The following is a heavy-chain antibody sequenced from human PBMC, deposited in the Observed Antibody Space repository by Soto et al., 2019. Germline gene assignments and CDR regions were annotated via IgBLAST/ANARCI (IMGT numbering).Heavy chain of an antibody. CDR1: GCTFSMYW. D-gene: IGHD3-10*01. J-gene: IGHJ1*01. V-gene: IGHV3-74*01. CDR2: INDDGIST. CDR3: TRGTRSTSTGPGAF. Sequence: PGGSLRLSCAASGCTFSMYWMHCVRQVPGKGPECVSRINDDGISTNYADSVKGRFTISRDNAKNTLYLQMNALRVEDTAVYYCTRGTRSTSTGPGAFWGQGNLVTVSS.